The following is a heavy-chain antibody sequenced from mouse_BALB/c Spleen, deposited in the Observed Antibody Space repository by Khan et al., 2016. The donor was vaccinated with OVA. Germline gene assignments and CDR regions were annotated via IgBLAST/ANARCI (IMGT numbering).Heavy chain of an antibody. D-gene: IGHD1-1*01. CDR3: ARDTTYAHWYFDG. CDR2: ISYSGST. J-gene: IGHJ1*01. Sequence: EVQLQESGPSLVKPSQTLSLTCSVTGDSITSGYWNWIRKFPGNKLEYMGYISYSGSTYYNPSLKSRISITPATSTNQYYLQLNSVTTEDTATYYCARDTTYAHWYFDGWGAGTTVTVSA. V-gene: IGHV3-8*02. CDR1: GDSITSGY.